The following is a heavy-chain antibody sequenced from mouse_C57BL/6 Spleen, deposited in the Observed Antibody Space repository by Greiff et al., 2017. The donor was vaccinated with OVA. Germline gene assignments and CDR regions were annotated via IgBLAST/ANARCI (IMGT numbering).Heavy chain of an antibody. CDR2: ISSGSSTI. V-gene: IGHV5-17*01. D-gene: IGHD2-2*01. CDR3: ARRIYYGHDGGNYFDY. J-gene: IGHJ2*01. Sequence: VQLQQSGGGLVKPGGSLKLSCAASGFTFSDYGMHWVRQAPEKGLEWVAYISSGSSTIYYADTVKGRFTISRDNAKNTLFLQMTSLRSEDTAMYYCARRIYYGHDGGNYFDYWGQGTTLTVSS. CDR1: GFTFSDYG.